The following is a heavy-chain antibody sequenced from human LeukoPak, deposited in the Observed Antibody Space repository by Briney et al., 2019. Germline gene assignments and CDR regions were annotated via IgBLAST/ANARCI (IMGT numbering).Heavy chain of an antibody. CDR1: GGSISSGGYY. CDR2: IYHSGST. D-gene: IGHD1-7*01. CDR3: AREITGRHLELYYFDY. V-gene: IGHV4-30-2*01. J-gene: IGHJ4*02. Sequence: PSETLSLTCTVSGGSISSGGYYWSWIRQPPGKGLEWIGYIYHSGSTYYNPSLKSRVTISVDRSKNQFSLKLSSVTAADTAVYYCAREITGRHLELYYFDYWGQGTLVTVSS.